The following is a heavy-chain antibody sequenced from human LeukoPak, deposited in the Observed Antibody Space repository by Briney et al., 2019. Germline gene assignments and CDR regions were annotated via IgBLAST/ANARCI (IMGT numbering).Heavy chain of an antibody. Sequence: ASVKVSCKASGYTFTSYAMHWVRQAPGHRLEWMGWINAGNGNTKYSQKVQGRVTITRDTSASTAYMVLSSLRSEDTAMYFCVRGPLRLNWFDPWGQGTLVTVSS. CDR3: VRGPLRLNWFDP. CDR1: GYTFTSYA. CDR2: INAGNGNT. J-gene: IGHJ5*02. V-gene: IGHV1-3*01. D-gene: IGHD6-25*01.